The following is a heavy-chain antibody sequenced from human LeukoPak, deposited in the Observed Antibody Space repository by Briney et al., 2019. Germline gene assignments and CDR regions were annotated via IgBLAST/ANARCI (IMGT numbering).Heavy chain of an antibody. J-gene: IGHJ3*02. CDR3: ARSPELDDAFDI. D-gene: IGHD1-1*01. Sequence: GGSLRLSCAASGFTFSSYSMNWVRQAPGKGLEWVSSISSSSSYIYYADSVKGRFTISRDNAKNSLYLQMNSLRAEDTAVYYCARSPELDDAFDIWGQGTMVTVSS. V-gene: IGHV3-21*01. CDR2: ISSSSSYI. CDR1: GFTFSSYS.